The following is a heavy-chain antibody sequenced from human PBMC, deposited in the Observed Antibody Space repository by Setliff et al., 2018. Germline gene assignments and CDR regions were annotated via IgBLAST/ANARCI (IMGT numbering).Heavy chain of an antibody. D-gene: IGHD3-3*01. CDR1: GGSLSSYY. Sequence: PSETLSLTCTVSGGSLSSYYWGWIRQSPGKELEWIGSAYYNGDSYYNPSLKSRVTMSVDTSKNQFSLKLSSVTAADTAVYFCARGYNNFLRGYYTPYYFDYWGQGTLVTVSS. CDR3: ARGYNNFLRGYYTPYYFDY. CDR2: AYYNGDS. V-gene: IGHV4-59*01. J-gene: IGHJ4*02.